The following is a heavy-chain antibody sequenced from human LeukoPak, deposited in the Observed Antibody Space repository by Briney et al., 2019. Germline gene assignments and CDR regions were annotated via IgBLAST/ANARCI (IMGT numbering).Heavy chain of an antibody. V-gene: IGHV3-23*01. Sequence: GGSLRLSCAASGFTFSSYAMHWVRQAPGKGLEWVSAISGSGGSTYYADSVKGRFTISRDNSKNTLYLQMNSLRAEDTAVYYCAKHLSPYGDYVPDYWGQGTLVTVSS. CDR2: ISGSGGST. D-gene: IGHD4-17*01. CDR1: GFTFSSYA. J-gene: IGHJ4*02. CDR3: AKHLSPYGDYVPDY.